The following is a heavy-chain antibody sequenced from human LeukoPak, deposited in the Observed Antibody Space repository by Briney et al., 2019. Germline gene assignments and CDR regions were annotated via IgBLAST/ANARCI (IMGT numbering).Heavy chain of an antibody. J-gene: IGHJ5*02. CDR2: TYYRSTWYN. D-gene: IGHD2-2*01. CDR1: GDSASSNSVT. CDR3: ARRLTQYDCFDP. V-gene: IGHV6-1*01. Sequence: SQTLSLTCAISGDSASSNSVTWNWIRQSPSRGLEWLGRTYYRSTWYNDYAVSVRGRITVNPDTSKNQFSLHLNSATPEDTAVYYCARRLTQYDCFDPWGQGILVTVSS.